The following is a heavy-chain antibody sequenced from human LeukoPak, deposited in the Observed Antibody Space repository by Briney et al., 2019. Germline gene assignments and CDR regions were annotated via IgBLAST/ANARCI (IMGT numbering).Heavy chain of an antibody. CDR3: ARIRRGSGYLEY. CDR2: IDWDDDK. V-gene: IGHV2-70*11. J-gene: IGHJ4*02. Sequence: SGPTLVNPTQTLTLTCTFSGFSLSNSGMCVSWIRQPPGKALEWLARIDWDDDKYYSTSLKTRLTISKDTSKNQVVLTMTNMDPVDTATYYCARIRRGSGYLEYWGQGTLVTVSS. D-gene: IGHD3-22*01. CDR1: GFSLSNSGMC.